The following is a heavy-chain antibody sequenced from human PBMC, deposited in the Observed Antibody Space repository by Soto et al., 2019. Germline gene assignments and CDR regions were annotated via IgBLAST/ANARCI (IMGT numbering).Heavy chain of an antibody. J-gene: IGHJ5*02. CDR2: IYHSGST. CDR1: GGSISSGGYS. Sequence: ASETLSLTCAVSGGSISSGGYSWSWIRQPPGKGLEWIGYIYHSGSTYYNPSLKSRVTISVDRSKNQFSLKLSSVTAADTAVYYCARVSMDALFSWFDPWGQGTLVTVSS. V-gene: IGHV4-30-2*01. D-gene: IGHD3-3*01. CDR3: ARVSMDALFSWFDP.